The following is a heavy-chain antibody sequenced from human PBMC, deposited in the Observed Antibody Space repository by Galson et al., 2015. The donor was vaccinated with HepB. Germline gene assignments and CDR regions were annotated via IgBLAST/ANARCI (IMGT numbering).Heavy chain of an antibody. Sequence: SLRLSCAASGFTFGNFGMHWGRQAPGKGLEWVAGVSYDGDSTYYADSVKDRFTISSDNSKSTLYLQMNSLRADDTAVYYWTKPRRMATVIDAYDIWGQGTMVTVSS. J-gene: IGHJ3*02. CDR3: TKPRRMATVIDAYDI. CDR1: GFTFGNFG. CDR2: VSYDGDST. V-gene: IGHV3-30*18. D-gene: IGHD5-24*01.